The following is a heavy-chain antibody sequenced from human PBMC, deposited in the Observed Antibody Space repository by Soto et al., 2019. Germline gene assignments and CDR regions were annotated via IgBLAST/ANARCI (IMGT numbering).Heavy chain of an antibody. CDR2: IHSGGST. D-gene: IGHD3-10*01. Sequence: EEQLVESGGGLVQPGGSLRLSCAASGFTVSNSYMTWVRQAPGKGLEWLSIIHSGGSTYYADSVKGRFTISRDNSKNTVSLQIDSLRDEDTAFYFCAKCDYYGSLDPWGQGTLVTVSS. CDR1: GFTVSNSY. V-gene: IGHV3-66*01. J-gene: IGHJ5*02. CDR3: AKCDYYGSLDP.